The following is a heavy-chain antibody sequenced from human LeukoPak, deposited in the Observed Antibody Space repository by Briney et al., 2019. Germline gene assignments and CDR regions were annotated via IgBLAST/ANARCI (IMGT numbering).Heavy chain of an antibody. CDR3: AKDQGYSSSYHFDY. V-gene: IGHV3-23*01. CDR2: ISGSGGST. CDR1: GFTFSSYA. Sequence: GGSLRLSCAAFGFTFSSYAMSWVRQAPGKGLEWVSAISGSGGSTYYADSVKGRFTISRDNSKNTLYLQMNSLRAEDTAVYYCAKDQGYSSSYHFDYWGQGTLVTVSS. D-gene: IGHD6-6*01. J-gene: IGHJ4*02.